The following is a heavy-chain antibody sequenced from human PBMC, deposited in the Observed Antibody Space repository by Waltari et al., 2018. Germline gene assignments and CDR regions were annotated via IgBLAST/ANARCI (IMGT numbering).Heavy chain of an antibody. CDR3: ARDRGPSAVTSFDS. V-gene: IGHV1-18*01. CDR2: ISGYNGNI. CDR1: GYTFTSYG. J-gene: IGHJ4*02. D-gene: IGHD4-17*01. Sequence: QLMQSGAEVKKPGDSVRVSCKASGYTFTSYGINWVRQAPGRGLEWMGWISGYNGNINYAQSLQGRISMTTDTSTSTAYMELRSLTSDDTAVYYCARDRGPSAVTSFDSWGQGTLVTVSP.